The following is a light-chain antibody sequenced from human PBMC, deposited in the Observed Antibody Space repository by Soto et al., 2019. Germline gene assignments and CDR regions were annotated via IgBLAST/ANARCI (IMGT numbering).Light chain of an antibody. J-gene: IGLJ1*01. CDR3: SSYTSSSTDV. Sequence: ALTQPASVSGSPGQSITISCTGTSSDVGGYNYVSWYQQHPGKAPKLMIYDVSNRPSGVSNRFSGSKSGNTASLTISGLQAEDEADYYCSSYTSSSTDVLGTGTKVTVL. V-gene: IGLV2-14*01. CDR2: DVS. CDR1: SSDVGGYNY.